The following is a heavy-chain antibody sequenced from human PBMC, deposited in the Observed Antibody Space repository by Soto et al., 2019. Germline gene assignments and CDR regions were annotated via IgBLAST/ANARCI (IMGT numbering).Heavy chain of an antibody. V-gene: IGHV3-23*01. J-gene: IGHJ4*02. Sequence: GGSLRLSCAASGLTFSSYAMSWVRQAPGKGLEWVSAISGSGGSTYYADSVKGRFTISRDNSKNTLYLQMNSLRAEDTAVYYCAKEAIVYYDSSGYPSYFDYWGQGTL. D-gene: IGHD3-22*01. CDR1: GLTFSSYA. CDR3: AKEAIVYYDSSGYPSYFDY. CDR2: ISGSGGST.